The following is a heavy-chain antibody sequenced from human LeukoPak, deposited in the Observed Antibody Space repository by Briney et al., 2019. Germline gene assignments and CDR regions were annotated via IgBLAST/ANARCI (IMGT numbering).Heavy chain of an antibody. CDR3: GKDGGQYSSGPEFDP. J-gene: IGHJ5*02. Sequence: GGSLRLSCTASGIVFSRTAMNWARQSPGRGLEWLSAISGGGERTFYADSVKGRFTISRDNSKNMVCLQMNSLRADDTAIYYCGKDGGQYSSGPEFDPRGQGALVTVSS. CDR1: GIVFSRTA. D-gene: IGHD6-19*01. V-gene: IGHV3-23*01. CDR2: ISGGGERT.